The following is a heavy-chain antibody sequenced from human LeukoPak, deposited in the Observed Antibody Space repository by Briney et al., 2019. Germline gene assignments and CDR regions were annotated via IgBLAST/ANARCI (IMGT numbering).Heavy chain of an antibody. CDR1: GFTFSSYG. CDR2: ISGNSGTT. J-gene: IGHJ4*02. V-gene: IGHV3-23*01. D-gene: IGHD5-18*01. CDR3: AKDLAMGDYFDY. Sequence: GGSLRLSCAASGFTFSSYGMSWVRQAPGKGLEWVSGISGNSGTTYYADSVKGRFTISRDNSKNTLYLQMNSLRAEDTAVYYCAKDLAMGDYFDYWGQGTLVTVSS.